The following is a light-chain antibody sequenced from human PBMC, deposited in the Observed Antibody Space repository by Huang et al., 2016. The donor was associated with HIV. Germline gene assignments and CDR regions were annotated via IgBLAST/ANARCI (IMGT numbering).Light chain of an antibody. CDR2: AAS. V-gene: IGKV1-39*01. CDR1: QSISSY. Sequence: DIQMTQSPSSVSASVGDRVTISCRASQSISSYLNWYQQKPGMATKLLIYAASSLQSGVPSRFSGSGSGTDFTRTISSLQPEDFATYYCQQSYSTPYTFGQGTKLEIK. J-gene: IGKJ2*01. CDR3: QQSYSTPYT.